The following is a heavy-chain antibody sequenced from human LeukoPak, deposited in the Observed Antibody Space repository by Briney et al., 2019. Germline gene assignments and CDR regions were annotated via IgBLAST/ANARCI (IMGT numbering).Heavy chain of an antibody. Sequence: SETLSLTCTVSGGSISSYYWSWIRQPPGKGLEWIGYIYYSGSTNYNPSPKSRVTISVDTSKNQFSLKLSSVTAADTAVYYCARVSYGATGFDYWGQGTLVTVSS. J-gene: IGHJ4*02. CDR1: GGSISSYY. V-gene: IGHV4-59*01. D-gene: IGHD4-17*01. CDR3: ARVSYGATGFDY. CDR2: IYYSGST.